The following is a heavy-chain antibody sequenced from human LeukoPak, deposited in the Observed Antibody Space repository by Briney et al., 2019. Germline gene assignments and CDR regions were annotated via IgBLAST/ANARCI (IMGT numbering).Heavy chain of an antibody. D-gene: IGHD5-24*01. CDR2: IKQDGSDK. V-gene: IGHV3-7*01. Sequence: GGSLRLSCAASGFTFSSYWMSWVRQAPGKGLEWVANIKQDGSDKYYVDSVKGRFTISRDNAKNSLYLRMNSLRAEDTAVYYCAREANGSPLDYWGQGTLVTVSS. CDR1: GFTFSSYW. J-gene: IGHJ4*02. CDR3: AREANGSPLDY.